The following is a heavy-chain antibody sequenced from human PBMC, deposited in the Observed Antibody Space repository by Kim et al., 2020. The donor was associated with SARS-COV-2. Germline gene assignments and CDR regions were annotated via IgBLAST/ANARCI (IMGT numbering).Heavy chain of an antibody. D-gene: IGHD2-15*01. CDR3: ARGLRYCSGGSCYYYGMDV. CDR2: IWYDGSNK. J-gene: IGHJ6*02. V-gene: IGHV3-33*01. Sequence: GSLRLSCAASGFTFSSYGMHWVRQAPGKGLEWVAVIWYDGSNKYYADSVKGRFTISRDNSKNTLYLQMNSLRAEDTAVYYCARGLRYCSGGSCYYYGMDVWGQGTTVTVSS. CDR1: GFTFSSYG.